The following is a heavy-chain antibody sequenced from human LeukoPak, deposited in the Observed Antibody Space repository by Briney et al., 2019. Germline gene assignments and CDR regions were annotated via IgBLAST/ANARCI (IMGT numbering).Heavy chain of an antibody. D-gene: IGHD4-23*01. V-gene: IGHV3-33*01. J-gene: IGHJ3*02. CDR1: GFTFSNYG. CDR2: VWYDGSNQ. Sequence: AGGSLRLSCAASGFTFSNYGMHWVRQAPGKGLEWVAVVWYDGSNQLYVDSVKGRFTISRDNSKNTLYLQMNSLRAEDTAVYYCARDHGGNRPDDAFDIWGQGTMVTVSS. CDR3: ARDHGGNRPDDAFDI.